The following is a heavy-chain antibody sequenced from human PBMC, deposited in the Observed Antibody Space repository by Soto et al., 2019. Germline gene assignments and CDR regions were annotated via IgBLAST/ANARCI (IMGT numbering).Heavy chain of an antibody. D-gene: IGHD6-19*01. V-gene: IGHV1-18*01. Sequence: AAVKVSCKASGYTFTSYGINWVRQAPGQGLEWMGWISAYNGNTNYAQKLQGRVTMTTDTSTSTAYMELRSLRSDDTAVYYCARDREQWLVYNWFDPWGQGTLVTVSS. J-gene: IGHJ5*02. CDR2: ISAYNGNT. CDR3: ARDREQWLVYNWFDP. CDR1: GYTFTSYG.